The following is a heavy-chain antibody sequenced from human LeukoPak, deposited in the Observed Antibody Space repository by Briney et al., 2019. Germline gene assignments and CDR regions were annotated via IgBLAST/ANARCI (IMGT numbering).Heavy chain of an antibody. J-gene: IGHJ4*02. V-gene: IGHV3-33*01. CDR2: IWYDGSNK. D-gene: IGHD4-23*01. CDR3: ARDASLYGGLSCLDY. CDR1: GFTFSSYG. Sequence: GGSQRLSCAASGFTFSSYGMHWVRQAPGKGLEWVAVIWYDGSNKYYADSVKGRFTISRDNSKNTLYLQMNSLRAEDTAVYYCARDASLYGGLSCLDYWGQGTLVTVSS.